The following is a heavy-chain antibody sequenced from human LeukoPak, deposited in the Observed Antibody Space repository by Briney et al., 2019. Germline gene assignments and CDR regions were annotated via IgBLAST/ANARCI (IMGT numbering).Heavy chain of an antibody. V-gene: IGHV3-9*01. D-gene: IGHD4-23*01. CDR1: GFTFDDYA. CDR3: VRGNDYGGPHY. CDR2: ISWNSGSI. Sequence: GGSLRLSCAASGFTFDDYAMHWVRQAPGKGLEWVSGISWNSGSIGYADSVKGRFTISRDNGKNTLFLQMNSLRAEDAAVYYCVRGNDYGGPHYWGQGTLVTVSS. J-gene: IGHJ4*02.